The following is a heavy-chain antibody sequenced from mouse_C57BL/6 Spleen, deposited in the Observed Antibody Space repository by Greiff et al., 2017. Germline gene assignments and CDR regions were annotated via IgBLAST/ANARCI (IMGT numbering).Heavy chain of an antibody. CDR3: AREYSSGCCDY. CDR1: GFTFSDYY. Sequence: EVQLVESEGGLVQPGSSMKLSCTASGFTFSDYYMAWVRQFPEKGLEWVAHINSDGSSTYYLDYLKSRFIISRDNAKNILYLQMSSLKSEDTATYYCAREYSSGCCDYWGQGTTLTVSS. CDR2: INSDGSST. J-gene: IGHJ2*01. V-gene: IGHV5-16*01. D-gene: IGHD3-2*02.